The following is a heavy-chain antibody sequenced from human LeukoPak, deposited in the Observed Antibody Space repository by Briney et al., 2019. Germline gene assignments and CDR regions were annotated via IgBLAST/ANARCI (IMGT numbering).Heavy chain of an antibody. D-gene: IGHD6-25*01. CDR2: INLNNGGT. V-gene: IGHV1-2*02. CDR3: AISIQAAAIPAFDL. Sequence: GASVKVSCKASGYTFTAYHIHWMRQAPGQVLEYMGNINLNNGGTNYAQKFQGRVTMTRDTSISTAYMDLSRLSSDDTALIYCAISIQAAAIPAFDLWGQGTQVTVSS. CDR1: GYTFTAYH. J-gene: IGHJ4*02.